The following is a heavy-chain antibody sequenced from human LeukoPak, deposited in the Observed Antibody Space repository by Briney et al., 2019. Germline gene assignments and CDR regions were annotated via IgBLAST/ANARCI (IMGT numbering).Heavy chain of an antibody. CDR1: GFTFSSYA. Sequence: GGSLRLSCAASGFTFSSYAMSWVRQAPGKGLECISGFSGSGGSTYYADSVKGRFTVSRDNSKNTLYLQMNSLRSNDTAVYYCAKGQREVTAADYDNWGQGTLVTVSS. J-gene: IGHJ4*02. D-gene: IGHD6-25*01. CDR3: AKGQREVTAADYDN. CDR2: FSGSGGST. V-gene: IGHV3-23*01.